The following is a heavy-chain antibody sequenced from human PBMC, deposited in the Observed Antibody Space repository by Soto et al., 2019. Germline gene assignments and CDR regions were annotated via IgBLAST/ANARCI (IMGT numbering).Heavy chain of an antibody. CDR3: ASRRSYSSSWYAPLDYYYGMDV. D-gene: IGHD6-13*01. CDR2: IYSGGST. CDR1: GFTVSSNY. V-gene: IGHV3-53*04. Sequence: GASLRLSFAPSGFTVSSNYMSWVRQAPGEGLEWVSVIYSGGSTYYADSEKGRITISRHNSKNTRYNQTNTLRTEDTAVYYCASRRSYSSSWYAPLDYYYGMDVWGQGT. J-gene: IGHJ6*02.